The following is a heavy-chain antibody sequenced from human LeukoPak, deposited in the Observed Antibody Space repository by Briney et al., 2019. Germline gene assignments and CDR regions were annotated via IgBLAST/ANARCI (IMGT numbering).Heavy chain of an antibody. Sequence: SETLSLTCAVSDDSFSSHYWTWIRQPPGKGLDWIGYISYIGSTNYNPSLKSRVTISIDTSKNQFSLKLTSVTAADTAVYYCARDLVTVTKGFDIWGQGTMVSVSS. CDR1: DDSFSSHY. CDR3: ARDLVTVTKGFDI. J-gene: IGHJ3*02. D-gene: IGHD4-17*01. V-gene: IGHV4-59*11. CDR2: ISYIGST.